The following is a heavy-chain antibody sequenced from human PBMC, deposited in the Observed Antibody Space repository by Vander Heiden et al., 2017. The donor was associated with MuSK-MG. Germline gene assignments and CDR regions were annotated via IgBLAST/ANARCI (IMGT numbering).Heavy chain of an antibody. Sequence: QVHTLASGGGVVQPGRSLSLSCAASGFTFSTFGMHWVRQTPSKGLEWVAVISADGRYQYYADSVKGRFTISRDNSRDTVHLHMNRLRAEDWALYYCAKKTGSGTSTCPFDFWGQGSMVTVSS. V-gene: IGHV3-30*18. D-gene: IGHD3-10*01. CDR2: ISADGRYQ. CDR3: AKKTGSGTSTCPFDF. CDR1: GFTFSTFG. J-gene: IGHJ4*02.